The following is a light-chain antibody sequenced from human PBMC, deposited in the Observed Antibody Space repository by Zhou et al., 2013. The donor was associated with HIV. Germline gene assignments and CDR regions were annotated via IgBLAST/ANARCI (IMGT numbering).Light chain of an antibody. J-gene: IGKJ1*01. CDR3: QQYGSSPPWT. Sequence: EIVLTQSPGTLSLSPGESATLSCRASQSVASNYLAWYRHKPGQSPRLLIYGASSRATDIPDRFSGSGSGTDFTLTISRLEPEDFAVYYCQQYGSSPPWTFGQGTKVEIK. CDR1: QSVASNY. V-gene: IGKV3-20*01. CDR2: GAS.